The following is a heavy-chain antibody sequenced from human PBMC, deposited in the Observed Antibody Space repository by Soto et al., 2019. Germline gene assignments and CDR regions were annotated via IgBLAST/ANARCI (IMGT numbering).Heavy chain of an antibody. D-gene: IGHD3-10*01. J-gene: IGHJ5*02. CDR3: ARWGRDSGSYWFDP. CDR2: INHSGST. V-gene: IGHV4-34*01. CDR1: GGSFSGYY. Sequence: TSETLSLTCAVYGGSFSGYYWSWIRQPPGKGLEWIGEINHSGSTNYNPSLKSRVTISVDTSKNQFSLKLSSVTAADTAVYYCARWGRDSGSYWFDPWGQGTLVTVS.